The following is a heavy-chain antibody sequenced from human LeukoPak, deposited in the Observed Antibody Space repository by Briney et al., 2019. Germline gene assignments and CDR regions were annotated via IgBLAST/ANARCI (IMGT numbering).Heavy chain of an antibody. Sequence: GGSLRLSCAASGFTFSRFWMNWVRQAPGRGLEWVANIDQSGGRNNYVDSVKGRFTISRDNAKNSLFLEMSSLRADDTAVYFCARDVEGGTFDIWGQGTTVTVSS. J-gene: IGHJ3*02. V-gene: IGHV3-7*05. CDR1: GFTFSRFW. D-gene: IGHD3-16*01. CDR3: ARDVEGGTFDI. CDR2: IDQSGGRN.